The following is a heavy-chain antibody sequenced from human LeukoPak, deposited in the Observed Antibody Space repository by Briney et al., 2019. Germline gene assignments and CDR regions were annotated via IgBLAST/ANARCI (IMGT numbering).Heavy chain of an antibody. CDR2: MNPNSGNT. CDR1: GYTFTSYD. Sequence: ASVKVSCKASGYTFTSYDINWVRQATGQALEWMGWMNPNSGNTGYAQKFQGRVTMTRNTSISTAYMELSSLRSEDTAVYYCARVKLAAAGRVFDYWGQGTLVSVSS. D-gene: IGHD6-13*01. V-gene: IGHV1-8*01. J-gene: IGHJ4*02. CDR3: ARVKLAAAGRVFDY.